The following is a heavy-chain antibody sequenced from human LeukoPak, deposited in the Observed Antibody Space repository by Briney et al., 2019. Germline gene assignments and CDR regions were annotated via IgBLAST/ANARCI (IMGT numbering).Heavy chain of an antibody. V-gene: IGHV3-7*01. D-gene: IGHD2-15*01. CDR1: GFTFSSYW. J-gene: IGHJ3*02. CDR3: ARVQFTPTGGSCFDI. CDR2: IKQDGSEK. Sequence: RPGGSLRLSCAASGFTFSSYWMSWVRQAPGKGLEWVANIKQDGSEKYYVDSVKGRFTISRDNAKNSLYLQMNSLRAEDTAVYYCARVQFTPTGGSCFDIWGQGTMVTVSS.